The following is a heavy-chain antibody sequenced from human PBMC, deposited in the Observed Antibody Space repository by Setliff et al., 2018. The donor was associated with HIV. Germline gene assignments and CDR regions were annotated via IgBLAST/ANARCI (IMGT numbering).Heavy chain of an antibody. V-gene: IGHV4-4*08. Sequence: ETLSLTCTVSDASFSSFYWSWIRQPPGKGLAWVGYVYSNGHTKYHPSLKSRVSISIDTSRKQFSLKLTYGTAADPAVYFCARRAGGTSRGYFDYWGQGTLVTVSA. J-gene: IGHJ4*02. CDR1: DASFSSFY. CDR3: ARRAGGTSRGYFDY. CDR2: VYSNGHT. D-gene: IGHD1-7*01.